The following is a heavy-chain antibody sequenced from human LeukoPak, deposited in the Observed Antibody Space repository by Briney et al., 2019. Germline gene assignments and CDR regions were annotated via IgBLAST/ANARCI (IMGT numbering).Heavy chain of an antibody. D-gene: IGHD3-10*01. CDR2: MNPNSGNT. J-gene: IGHJ4*02. V-gene: IGHV1-8*01. CDR3: ARSPFVRELGFDY. Sequence: ASVKVSCKASGYTFTSYDLNWVRQATGQGVEGMGWMNPNSGNTGYAQKFQGRVTMTRDTSISTAYMELSSLRSEDTAVYYCARSPFVRELGFDYWGQGTLVTVSS. CDR1: GYTFTSYD.